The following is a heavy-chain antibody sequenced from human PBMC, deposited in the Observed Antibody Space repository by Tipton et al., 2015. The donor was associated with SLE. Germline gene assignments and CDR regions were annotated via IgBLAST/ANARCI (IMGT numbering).Heavy chain of an antibody. CDR3: ARGGGCSSTSCYRGNQRYYYYYMDV. D-gene: IGHD2-2*01. V-gene: IGHV4-34*01. CDR1: GGSFSGYY. J-gene: IGHJ6*03. CDR2: IHHSGSA. Sequence: TLSLTCVVYGGSFSGYYWSWIRQPPGKGLEWIGYIHHSGSANQNPSLKSRVTISVDTSKNQFSLQLSSVTAADTAVYYCARGGGCSSTSCYRGNQRYYYYYMDVWGKGTTVTVSS.